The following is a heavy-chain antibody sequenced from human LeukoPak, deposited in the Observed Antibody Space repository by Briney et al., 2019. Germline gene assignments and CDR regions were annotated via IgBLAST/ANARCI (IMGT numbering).Heavy chain of an antibody. J-gene: IGHJ5*02. CDR2: IYSDDST. V-gene: IGHV3-66*01. D-gene: IGHD3-10*01. CDR3: AKDRRLYYPNWFDP. CDR1: GFTVSSNY. Sequence: PGGSLRLSCAASGFTVSSNYMSWVRQAPGKGLEWVSVIYSDDSTYYADSVKGRFTISRDNSKNTVYLQMNSLRAEDTAVYYCAKDRRLYYPNWFDPWGQGTLVTVSS.